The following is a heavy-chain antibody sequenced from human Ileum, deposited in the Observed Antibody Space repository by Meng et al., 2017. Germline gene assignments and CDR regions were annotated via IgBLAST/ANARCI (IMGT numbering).Heavy chain of an antibody. J-gene: IGHJ4*02. CDR2: IYYDGSS. D-gene: IGHD5-18*01. V-gene: IGHV4-30-4*01. Sequence: VQLQESGPGLVKPSRTLSLTCSVSNGSLTNVNNYWNWIRQAPGQALEHIGYIYYDGSSYATPSLKSRVTMSIDTSTNQFSLRLDSLTAADTAVYYCAREFYVDTAMVIDSWGPGALVTVSS. CDR3: AREFYVDTAMVIDS. CDR1: NGSLTNVNNY.